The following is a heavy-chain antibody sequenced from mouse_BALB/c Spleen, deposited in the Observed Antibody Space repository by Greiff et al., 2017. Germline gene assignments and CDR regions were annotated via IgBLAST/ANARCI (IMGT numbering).Heavy chain of an antibody. J-gene: IGHJ4*01. Sequence: QVQLKESGPGLVAPSQSLSITCTVSGFSLTGYGVNWVRQPPGKGLEWLGMIWGDGSTDYNSALKSRLSISKDNSKSQVFLKMNSLQTDDTARYYCASSYGNYVPYAMDYWGQGTSVTVSS. V-gene: IGHV2-6-7*01. CDR1: GFSLTGYG. CDR2: IWGDGST. CDR3: ASSYGNYVPYAMDY. D-gene: IGHD2-1*01.